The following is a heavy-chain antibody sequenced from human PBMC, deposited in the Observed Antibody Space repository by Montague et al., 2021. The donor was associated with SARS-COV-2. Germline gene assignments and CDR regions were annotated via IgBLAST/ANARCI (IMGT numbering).Heavy chain of an antibody. CDR2: IYYSGST. Sequence: SETLSLTCTVSVGSISSSSYYWGWIRQPPGKGLKWIGSIYYSGSTYYNPPLKSRVTISVDTSKNQFSLKLSSVTAADTAAYYCARQENSSGWFKPDAFDIWGQGTMVTVPS. CDR3: ARQENSSGWFKPDAFDI. CDR1: VGSISSSSYY. J-gene: IGHJ3*02. V-gene: IGHV4-39*01. D-gene: IGHD6-19*01.